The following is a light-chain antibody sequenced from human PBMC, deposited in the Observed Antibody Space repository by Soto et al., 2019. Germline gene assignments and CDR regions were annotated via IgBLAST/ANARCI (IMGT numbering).Light chain of an antibody. CDR1: QDIHRY. CDR3: QQYDNFPLT. CDR2: ATS. V-gene: IGKV1-16*01. Sequence: DFQMTQSPVSLSASVGDRVTSTCRASQDIHRYLAWVQQKPGKAPKSLIYATSSMQLGVPSRFSGSGSGTEYTLTISRLQPEDFATYYFQQYDNFPLTLGHGTRLEMK. J-gene: IGKJ5*01.